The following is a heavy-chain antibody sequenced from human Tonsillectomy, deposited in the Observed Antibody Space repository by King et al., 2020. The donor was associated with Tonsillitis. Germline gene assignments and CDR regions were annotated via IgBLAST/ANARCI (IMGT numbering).Heavy chain of an antibody. CDR3: ARDNDGDYGYYFDY. CDR1: GGSISSYY. CDR2: IYYSGST. D-gene: IGHD4-17*01. V-gene: IGHV4-59*01. Sequence: QVQLQESGPGLVKPSETLSLTCTVSGGSISSYYWSWIRPPPGKGLEWIGYIYYSGSTNYNPSLTSRVTISVDTSKNQFSLKLSSVTAADTAVYYCARDNDGDYGYYFDYWGQGTLVTVSS. J-gene: IGHJ4*02.